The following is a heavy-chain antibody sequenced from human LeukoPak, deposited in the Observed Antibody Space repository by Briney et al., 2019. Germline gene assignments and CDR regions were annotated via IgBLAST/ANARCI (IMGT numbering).Heavy chain of an antibody. CDR1: GFTFSSYE. Sequence: PGGSLRLSCAASGFTFSSYEMNWVRQAPGKGLEWVSYISSSGSTIYYADSVKGRSTISRDNAENSLYLQMNSLSAEDTAVYYCAKYVRGYTYQIDYWGQGTLVTVSS. CDR2: ISSSGSTI. D-gene: IGHD5-18*01. V-gene: IGHV3-48*03. J-gene: IGHJ4*02. CDR3: AKYVRGYTYQIDY.